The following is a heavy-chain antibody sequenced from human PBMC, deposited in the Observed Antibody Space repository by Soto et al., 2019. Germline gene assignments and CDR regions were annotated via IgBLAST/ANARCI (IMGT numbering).Heavy chain of an antibody. CDR2: TYYRSKWYN. Sequence: KQSQTLSLTCAISGDSVSSNSAAWNWIRQSPSRGLEWLGRTYYRSKWYNDYAVSVKSRITINPDTSKNQFSLQLNSVTPEDTAVYYCARDRRNWDGPWSNWFDPWGQGTLVTVSS. CDR3: ARDRRNWDGPWSNWFDP. D-gene: IGHD7-27*01. J-gene: IGHJ5*02. V-gene: IGHV6-1*01. CDR1: GDSVSSNSAA.